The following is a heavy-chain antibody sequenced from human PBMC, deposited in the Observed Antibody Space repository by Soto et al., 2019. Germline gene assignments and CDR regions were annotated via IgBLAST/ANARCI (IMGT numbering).Heavy chain of an antibody. D-gene: IGHD3-22*01. CDR1: GFTFSLYS. J-gene: IGHJ4*02. V-gene: IGHV3-21*01. CDR3: VRARSTDSRPDY. CDR2: ITSSSSYI. Sequence: GGSLRLSCAASGFTFSLYSMIWVRQAPGKGLEWVASITSSSSYIYYEDSLKGRFAISRDNAKNSLFLQLDSLRAEDTAVYFCVRARSTDSRPDYWGQGTLVTVSS.